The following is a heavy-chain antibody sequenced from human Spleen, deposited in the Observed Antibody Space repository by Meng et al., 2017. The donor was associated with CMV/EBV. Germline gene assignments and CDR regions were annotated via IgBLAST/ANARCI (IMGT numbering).Heavy chain of an antibody. CDR1: GYSISSGYY. Sequence: SETLSLTCTVSGYSISSGYYWGWIRQPPGKGLEWIGSIYHSGSTYYNPSLKSRVTISVDTSKNQFSLKLSSVTAADTAVYYCARDSGLTRFDYWGQGTLVTVSS. J-gene: IGHJ4*02. D-gene: IGHD3-10*01. CDR3: ARDSGLTRFDY. V-gene: IGHV4-38-2*02. CDR2: IYHSGST.